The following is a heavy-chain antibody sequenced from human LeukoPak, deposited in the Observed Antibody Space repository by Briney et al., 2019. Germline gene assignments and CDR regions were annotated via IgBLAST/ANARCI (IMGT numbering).Heavy chain of an antibody. CDR1: GFTFSSYG. J-gene: IGHJ5*02. V-gene: IGHV3-30*18. Sequence: GGPLRLSGAASGFTFSSYGMHWVRKAPGKGLEWVGGITYDGSNTYYADSVKGRLTISRDSSKKTLYLQMNSLRAEDTAVYYCAKGLSGYGNNLFDTWGQRTLVTVSS. CDR2: ITYDGSNT. D-gene: IGHD6-13*01. CDR3: AKGLSGYGNNLFDT.